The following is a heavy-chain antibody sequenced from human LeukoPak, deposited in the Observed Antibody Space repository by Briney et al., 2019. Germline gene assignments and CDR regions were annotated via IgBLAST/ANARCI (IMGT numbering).Heavy chain of an antibody. CDR2: IIPIFGTA. V-gene: IGHV1-69*13. CDR3: ARDRPKALNSSDSAQRPYYYYYMDV. Sequence: GASVKVSCKASGGTFSSYAISWVRQAPGQGLEWMGGIIPIFGTANYAQKFQGRVTITADESTSTAYMELSSLRSEDTAVYYCARDRPKALNSSDSAQRPYYYYYMDVWGKGTTVTISS. J-gene: IGHJ6*03. D-gene: IGHD6-19*01. CDR1: GGTFSSYA.